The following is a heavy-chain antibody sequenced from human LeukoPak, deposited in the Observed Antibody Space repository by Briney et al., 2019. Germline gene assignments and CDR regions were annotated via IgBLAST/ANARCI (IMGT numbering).Heavy chain of an antibody. CDR1: GGSISSGGYY. D-gene: IGHD1-26*01. J-gene: IGHJ6*03. Sequence: SQTLSLTCTVSGGSISSGGYYWSWIRQHPGKGLEWIGYIYYSGSTNYNPSLKSRVTISVDTSKNQFSLKLSSVTAADTAVYYCARSRYTVGGSYYPYYYMDVWGKGTTVTVSS. CDR3: ARSRYTVGGSYYPYYYMDV. CDR2: IYYSGST. V-gene: IGHV4-61*08.